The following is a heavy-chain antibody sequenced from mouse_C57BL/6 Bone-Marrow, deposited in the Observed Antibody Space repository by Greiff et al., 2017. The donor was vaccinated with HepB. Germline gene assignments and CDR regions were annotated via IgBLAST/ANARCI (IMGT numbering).Heavy chain of an antibody. D-gene: IGHD2-4*01. V-gene: IGHV5-4*03. Sequence: DVMLVESGGGLVKPGGSLKLSCAASGFTFSSYAMSWVRQTPEKRLEWVATISDGGSYTYYPDNVKGRFTISRDNAKNNLYLQMSHLKSEDTAMYYCARVRDDDGGFAYWGQGTLVTVSA. CDR3: ARVRDDDGGFAY. CDR2: ISDGGSYT. J-gene: IGHJ3*01. CDR1: GFTFSSYA.